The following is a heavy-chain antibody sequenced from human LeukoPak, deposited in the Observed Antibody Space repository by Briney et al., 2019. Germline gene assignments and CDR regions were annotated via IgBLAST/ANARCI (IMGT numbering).Heavy chain of an antibody. CDR1: GFTFSSYE. J-gene: IGHJ3*02. CDR2: LNENGKKR. V-gene: IGHV3-23*01. Sequence: GGSLRLSCEASGFTFSSYEMSWVRQAPGKGLEWVSGLNENGKKRDYADSVKGRFTISRDNSRNTLYLQMNSLKVEDTARYYCAKLPTVYGVADSFDMWGQGTMVTVSS. D-gene: IGHD2-8*01. CDR3: AKLPTVYGVADSFDM.